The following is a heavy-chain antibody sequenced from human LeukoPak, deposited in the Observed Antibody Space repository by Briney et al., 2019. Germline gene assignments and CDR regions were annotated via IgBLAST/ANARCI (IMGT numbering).Heavy chain of an antibody. J-gene: IGHJ4*02. V-gene: IGHV3-21*01. CDR1: GFTFSSYN. CDR2: ISSSSNYK. D-gene: IGHD6-19*01. CDR3: ARDREQWLVRPGYYFDY. Sequence: GGSLRLSCAASGFTFSSYNMNWVRQAPGKGLEWVSSISSSSNYKHYADSVKGRFTISRDNAKNSVYLQMNSLRAEDTAIYYCARDREQWLVRPGYYFDYGGQGTLVTVSS.